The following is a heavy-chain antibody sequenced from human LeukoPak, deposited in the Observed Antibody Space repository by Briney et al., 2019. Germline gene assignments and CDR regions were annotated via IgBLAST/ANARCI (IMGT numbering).Heavy chain of an antibody. D-gene: IGHD3-9*01. CDR2: IYHSGST. CDR1: GGSISSGGYS. V-gene: IGHV4-30-2*01. J-gene: IGHJ4*02. CDR3: ARTSPRYFDWPYSN. Sequence: SQTLSLTCAVSGGSISSGGYSWSWIRQPPGKGLEWIEYIYHSGSTYYNPSLKSRVTISVDTSKNQFSLKLSSVTAADTAVYYCARTSPRYFDWPYSNWGQGTLVTVSS.